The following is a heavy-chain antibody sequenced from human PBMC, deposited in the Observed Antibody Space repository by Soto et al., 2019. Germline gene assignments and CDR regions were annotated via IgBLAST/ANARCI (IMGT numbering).Heavy chain of an antibody. D-gene: IGHD3-10*01. V-gene: IGHV4-34*01. CDR3: ARGRIRCGGSGAAQT. Sequence: QVQLQQWGAGLLKPSETLSLTCAVYGGSFSGYYWSWIRKPPGKGLEWIGEINHSGSTNYNPSLKSRVTISVDTSKNQFSRKLSSVTAADTAVYYCARGRIRCGGSGAAQTWGQRTLVTVSS. CDR1: GGSFSGYY. CDR2: INHSGST. J-gene: IGHJ5*02.